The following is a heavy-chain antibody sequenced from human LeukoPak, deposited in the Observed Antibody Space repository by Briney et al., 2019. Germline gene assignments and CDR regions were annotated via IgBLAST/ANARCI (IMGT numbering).Heavy chain of an antibody. Sequence: ASVKVSCKASVGTFSSYAISWVRQAPGQGLEWMGGIIPIFGTANYAQKFQGRVTITADESTSTAYMELSSLRSEDTAVYYCARSEQWLVIHLDYWGQGTLVTVSS. V-gene: IGHV1-69*13. CDR3: ARSEQWLVIHLDY. D-gene: IGHD6-19*01. CDR2: IIPIFGTA. J-gene: IGHJ4*02. CDR1: VGTFSSYA.